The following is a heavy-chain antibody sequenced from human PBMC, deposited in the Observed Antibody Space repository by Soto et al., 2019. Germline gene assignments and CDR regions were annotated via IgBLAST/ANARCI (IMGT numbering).Heavy chain of an antibody. CDR1: GVSIHNSHSF. CDR2: VYYSGGS. J-gene: IGHJ5*02. V-gene: IGHV4-39*02. CDR3: GRVVEGATRHTDSDS. D-gene: IGHD2-15*01. Sequence: SETLSLTCAVSGVSIHNSHSFWGWIRQPPGKGLEFIGSVYYSGGSHYNPSLKGRVTISVDTSNNQVSLGVNSVTAADTAVYYCGRVVEGATRHTDSDSWGQGMLVTVSS.